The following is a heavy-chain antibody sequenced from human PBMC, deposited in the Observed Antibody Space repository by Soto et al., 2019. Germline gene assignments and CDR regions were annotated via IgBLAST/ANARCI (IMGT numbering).Heavy chain of an antibody. J-gene: IGHJ4*02. CDR1: GFTFSTYW. CDR3: GRDMGLKEVVAAIDY. V-gene: IGHV3-74*01. D-gene: IGHD2-15*01. CDR2: IKGDGSTA. Sequence: GVSLRLSFAASGFTFSTYWMHWFRQAPGKGLVWVSRIKGDGSTASYADSVKGRFTISRDNAKNTLYLQMNSLRAEDTAVYYCGRDMGLKEVVAAIDYWGQGTLVTVSS.